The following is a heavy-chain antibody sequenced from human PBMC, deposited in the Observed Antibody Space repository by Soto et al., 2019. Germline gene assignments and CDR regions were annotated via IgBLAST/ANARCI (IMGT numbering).Heavy chain of an antibody. D-gene: IGHD2-2*02. CDR3: ALGVPAAIRDNWFDP. V-gene: IGHV4-61*01. CDR2: IYYSGST. J-gene: IGHJ5*02. Sequence: TLSLTCTISGCSVSSGSYCWGWIRHPPGKGLEWIGYIYYSGSTNYNPSLKSRVTISVDTSKNQFSLKLSSVTAADTAVYYCALGVPAAIRDNWFDPWGQGTLVTVSS. CDR1: GCSVSSGSYC.